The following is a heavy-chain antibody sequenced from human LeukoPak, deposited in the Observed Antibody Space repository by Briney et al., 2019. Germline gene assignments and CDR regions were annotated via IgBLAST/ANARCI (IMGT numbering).Heavy chain of an antibody. CDR2: INHSGST. J-gene: IGHJ4*02. D-gene: IGHD1-26*01. CDR1: GGSFSGYY. Sequence: SETLSLTCAVYGGSFSGYYWSWIRQPPGKGLEWIGEINHSGSTNYNPSLKSRVTISVDTSKNQFSLKVSSVTAADTAVYYCARGRAGATGYWGQGTLVTVSS. CDR3: ARGRAGATGY. V-gene: IGHV4-34*01.